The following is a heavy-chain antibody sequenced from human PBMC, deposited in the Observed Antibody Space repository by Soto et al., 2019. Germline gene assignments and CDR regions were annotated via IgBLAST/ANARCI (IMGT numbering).Heavy chain of an antibody. CDR1: GDSISSTNW. D-gene: IGHD3-16*01. V-gene: IGHV4-4*02. J-gene: IGHJ4*02. CDR3: VSTFYSDDSGPLYDY. Sequence: QVQLQESGPGLVKPSGTLSLTCAVSGDSISSTNWWSWVRQSPGKGLEWIGEIHHSGSTNYNPSLTTPVTISVDQSKDKFSLKLSSVTATDTAVYYCVSTFYSDDSGPLYDYWGPGTLVTVS. CDR2: IHHSGST.